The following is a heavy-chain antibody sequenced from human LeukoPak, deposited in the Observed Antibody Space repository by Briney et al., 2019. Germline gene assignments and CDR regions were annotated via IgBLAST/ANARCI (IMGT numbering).Heavy chain of an antibody. J-gene: IGHJ4*02. CDR2: ISGSGGST. CDR3: ATRPEYSYGYEGTDY. CDR1: GFTFSSYA. D-gene: IGHD5-18*01. Sequence: PGGSLRLSCAASGFTFSSYAMSWVRQAPGKGLEWVSAISGSGGSTCYADSVKGRFTISRDNSKNTLYLQMNSLRAEDTAVYYCATRPEYSYGYEGTDYWGQGTLVTVSS. V-gene: IGHV3-23*01.